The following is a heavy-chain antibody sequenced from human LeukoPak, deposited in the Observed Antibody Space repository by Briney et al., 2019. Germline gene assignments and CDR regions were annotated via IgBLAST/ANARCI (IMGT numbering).Heavy chain of an antibody. D-gene: IGHD2-15*01. V-gene: IGHV3-30*02. J-gene: IGHJ4*02. CDR1: GFPFNAYN. CDR2: IRNDETEI. CDR3: AKDGGGYRFDF. Sequence: GGSLRLSCTAPGFPFNAYNIHWIRQSPGRGLEWVSFIRNDETEIHYADFAKGRFTISRDRSKNSVYLQMNSLRPDDTALYYCAKDGGGYRFDFWGQGTMVTVSS.